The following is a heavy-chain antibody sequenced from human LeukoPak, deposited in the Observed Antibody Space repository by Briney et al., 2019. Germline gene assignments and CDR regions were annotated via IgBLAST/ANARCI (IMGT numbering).Heavy chain of an antibody. CDR1: GFTVSTNY. Sequence: GGSLRLSCAASGFTVSTNYMSWVRQAPGKGLEWVSVIYSGGSTYYADSVKGRFTISRDNSKNTLHLQMNCLRAEDTAVYYCARDDYYDSSGYPKNYYYYGMDVWGQGTTVTVSS. D-gene: IGHD3-22*01. V-gene: IGHV3-66*01. CDR3: ARDDYYDSSGYPKNYYYYGMDV. CDR2: IYSGGST. J-gene: IGHJ6*02.